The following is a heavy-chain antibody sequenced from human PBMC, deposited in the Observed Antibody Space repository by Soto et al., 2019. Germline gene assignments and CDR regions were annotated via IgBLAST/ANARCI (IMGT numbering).Heavy chain of an antibody. V-gene: IGHV4-31*03. CDR3: ARDQVDGNCMEV. J-gene: IGHJ6*02. Sequence: SETLSLTCTVSGGSISSGGYYWSWIRQHPGKGLEWIGYIYYSGSTYYNPSLKSRVTISVDTSKNQFSLKLSSVTAADTAVYYCARDQVDGNCMEVWGQGTTVTVSS. CDR1: GGSISSGGYY. CDR2: IYYSGST.